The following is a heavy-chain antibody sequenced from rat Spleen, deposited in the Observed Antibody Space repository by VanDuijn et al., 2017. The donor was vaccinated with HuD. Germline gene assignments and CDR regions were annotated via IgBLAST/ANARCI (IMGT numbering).Heavy chain of an antibody. CDR3: ARMGYTSSDY. CDR1: GYTFTSYY. Sequence: QVQLQQSGTELAKPGSSVKISCRPSGYTFTSYYISWIKQTTGQGLEFIGYINTGSGGTNYNEKFKGKATLTVDKSSSTAFMQLSSLTPDDSAVYYCARMGYTSSDYWGQGVMVTVSS. J-gene: IGHJ2*01. D-gene: IGHD1-2*01. V-gene: IGHV1-43*01. CDR2: INTGSGGT.